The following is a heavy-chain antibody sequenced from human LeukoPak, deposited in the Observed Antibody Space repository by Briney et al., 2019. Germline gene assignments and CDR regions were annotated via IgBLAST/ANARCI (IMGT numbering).Heavy chain of an antibody. CDR3: AKSGRHPDY. V-gene: IGHV3-7*03. CDR2: IKQDGSEK. Sequence: GGSLRLSCAASGFTFSSYWMSWVRQAPGKGLEWVDNIKQDGSEKYYVDSVKGRFTISRDNSKNTLYLQMNSLRAEDTAVYYCAKSGRHPDYWGQGTLVTVSS. J-gene: IGHJ4*02. D-gene: IGHD6-6*01. CDR1: GFTFSSYW.